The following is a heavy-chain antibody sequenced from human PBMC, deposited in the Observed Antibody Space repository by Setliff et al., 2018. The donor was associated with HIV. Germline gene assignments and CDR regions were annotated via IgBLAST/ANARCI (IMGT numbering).Heavy chain of an antibody. V-gene: IGHV1-3*04. CDR3: ARDRVPKRGYTYREPDFDS. D-gene: IGHD5-12*01. CDR1: GYSFASHS. J-gene: IGHJ5*01. CDR2: INTGNGNT. Sequence: ASVKVSCKASGYSFASHSLHWVRQAPGQGLEWIGWINTGNGNTKYSQKFQDRVTITRDTSANTGYMELSGLRSEDTAVYYCARDRVPKRGYTYREPDFDSWGQGTLVTAPQ.